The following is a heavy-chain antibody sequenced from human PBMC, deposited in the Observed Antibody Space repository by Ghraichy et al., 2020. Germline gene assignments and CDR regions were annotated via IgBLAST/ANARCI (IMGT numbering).Heavy chain of an antibody. V-gene: IGHV3-73*01. Sequence: GGSLRLSCAASGFTFSGSVMHWVRQASGKGLEWVGRIRSKANNYATAYVASVKGRFTISRDDSKNTEYLQMNSRKTEDTAGYYCTRQFKRDYDFWSDYYPGAEGFDYWGQGTLVTVSS. CDR3: TRQFKRDYDFWSDYYPGAEGFDY. J-gene: IGHJ4*02. CDR1: GFTFSGSV. CDR2: IRSKANNYAT. D-gene: IGHD3-3*01.